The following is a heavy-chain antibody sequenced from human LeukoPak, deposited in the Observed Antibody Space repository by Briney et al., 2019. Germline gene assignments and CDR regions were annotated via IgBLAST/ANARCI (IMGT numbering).Heavy chain of an antibody. CDR2: INHSGST. V-gene: IGHV4-34*01. J-gene: IGHJ6*03. Sequence: SETLSLTCAVYGGSFSGYYWSWIRQPPGKGLEWIGEINHSGSTNYNPSLKSRVTISVDTSKNQFSLKLSSVTAADTAVYYCARVYTGITGTPYYYYYMDVWGKGTTVTVSS. CDR1: GGSFSGYY. D-gene: IGHD1-7*01. CDR3: ARVYTGITGTPYYYYYMDV.